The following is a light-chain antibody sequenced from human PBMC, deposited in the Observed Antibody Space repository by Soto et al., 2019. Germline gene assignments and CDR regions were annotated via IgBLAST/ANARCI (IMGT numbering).Light chain of an antibody. V-gene: IGKV3-20*01. CDR2: DAS. CDR3: QQYGSSPKT. CDR1: QSVSSF. J-gene: IGKJ1*01. Sequence: TVLTQSPATLSLSPGEGATLSCRASQSVSSFLAWYQQKPGQAPRLLIYDASNRATGIPARFSGSGSGTDFTLTISRLEPEDFAVYYCQQYGSSPKTFGQGTMAAI.